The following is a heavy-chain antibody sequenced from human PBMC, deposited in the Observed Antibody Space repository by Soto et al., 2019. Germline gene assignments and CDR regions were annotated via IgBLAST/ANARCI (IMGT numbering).Heavy chain of an antibody. CDR1: GFPFRSYN. D-gene: IGHD3-16*01. CDR3: ARCLWPQGGMDV. CDR2: ISASSIYI. V-gene: IGHV3-21*01. J-gene: IGHJ6*02. Sequence: PGGSLRLSCAASGFPFRSYNMNWVRQAPGKGLEWVSYISASSIYIYYADSVKGRLTISRDNAKNSLNLQMNSLRADDTPVSFCARCLWPQGGMDVWGQGTTVTVSS.